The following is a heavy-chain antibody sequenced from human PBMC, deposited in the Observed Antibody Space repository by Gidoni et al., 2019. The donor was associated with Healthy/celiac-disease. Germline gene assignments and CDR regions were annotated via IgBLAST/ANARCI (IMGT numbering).Heavy chain of an antibody. J-gene: IGHJ4*02. V-gene: IGHV4-39*01. Sequence: QLQLQESGPGLVKPSETLSLPCTVSGGSIRSSRYSGGWIRQPPGMGLEWIGSIYYSGRTSYNPALKSLVPISVATAKNLFSLKLSSVTAADTAVYYCARHRTRRGYGSGLLYLDYWGQGTLVTVSS. CDR3: ARHRTRRGYGSGLLYLDY. CDR1: GGSIRSSRYS. D-gene: IGHD3-10*01. CDR2: IYYSGRT.